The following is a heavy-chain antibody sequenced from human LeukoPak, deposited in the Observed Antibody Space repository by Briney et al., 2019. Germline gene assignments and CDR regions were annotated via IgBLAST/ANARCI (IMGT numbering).Heavy chain of an antibody. CDR3: AKDGEQWLVEGGYFDY. D-gene: IGHD6-19*01. CDR2: ISYDGSNK. J-gene: IGHJ4*02. V-gene: IGHV3-30*18. Sequence: PGGSLRLSCAASGFTFSSYGMHWVRQAPGKGLEWVAVISYDGSNKYYADSVKGRFTISRDNSKNTLYLQMNSLRAEDTAVYYCAKDGEQWLVEGGYFDYWAREPWSPTPQ. CDR1: GFTFSSYG.